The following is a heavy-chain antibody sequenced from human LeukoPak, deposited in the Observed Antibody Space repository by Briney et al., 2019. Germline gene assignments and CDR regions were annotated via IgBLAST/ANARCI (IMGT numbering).Heavy chain of an antibody. V-gene: IGHV4-39*07. D-gene: IGHD2-21*02. J-gene: IGHJ4*02. Sequence: SETLSLTCTVSGGSISSSSYYWGWIRQPPGKGLEWIGSIYYSGSTYYNPSLKSRVTISVDTSKNQFSLKLSSVTAADTAVYYCAGGVCGGDCYSPLDYWGQGTLVTVSS. CDR1: GGSISSSSYY. CDR3: AGGVCGGDCYSPLDY. CDR2: IYYSGST.